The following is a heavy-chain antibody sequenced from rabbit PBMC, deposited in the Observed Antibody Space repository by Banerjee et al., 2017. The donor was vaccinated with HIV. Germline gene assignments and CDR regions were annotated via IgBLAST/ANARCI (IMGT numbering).Heavy chain of an antibody. D-gene: IGHD4-1*01. Sequence: ELVESGGGLVQPGESLTLSCKASGIDFSNYGIAWVRQTPGKGLEWVAYIDTYGNTWYASWVNGRFTISKTSSTTVTLQMTSLTAADTATYFCARADIAAHNFDLWGPGTLVTVS. CDR3: ARADIAAHNFDL. CDR1: GIDFSNYG. CDR2: IDTYGNT. J-gene: IGHJ4*01. V-gene: IGHV1S39*01.